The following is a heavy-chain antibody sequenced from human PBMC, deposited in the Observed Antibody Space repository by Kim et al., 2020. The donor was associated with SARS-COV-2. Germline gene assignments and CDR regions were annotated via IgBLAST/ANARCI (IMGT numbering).Heavy chain of an antibody. J-gene: IGHJ5*02. Sequence: SETLSLTCAVSGGSFSGFYWSWIRQPAGKGLEWIGRIYTTGSSNYNPSLKSRVTMSLDTSTNNFSLRLTSVTAADTAVYYCARSSSCDSTTCYDLAWFGPWGQGILVTVSS. D-gene: IGHD2-2*01. CDR3: ARSSSCDSTTCYDLAWFGP. CDR1: GGSFSGFY. CDR2: IYTTGSS. V-gene: IGHV4-4*07.